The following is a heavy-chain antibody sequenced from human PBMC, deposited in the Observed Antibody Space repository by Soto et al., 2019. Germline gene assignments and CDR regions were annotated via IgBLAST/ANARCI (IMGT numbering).Heavy chain of an antibody. CDR1: GYTFTGYY. J-gene: IGHJ4*02. CDR3: AREIIAVAGGGFDY. Sequence: QVQLVQSGAEVKKPGASVKVSCKASGYTFTGYYMHWVRQAPGQGLEWMGCINPNSGGTNYAQKFQGWVTMTRDTSISTDYKELSRLRSDDTAVYYCAREIIAVAGGGFDYWGQGTLVTVSS. CDR2: INPNSGGT. D-gene: IGHD6-19*01. V-gene: IGHV1-2*04.